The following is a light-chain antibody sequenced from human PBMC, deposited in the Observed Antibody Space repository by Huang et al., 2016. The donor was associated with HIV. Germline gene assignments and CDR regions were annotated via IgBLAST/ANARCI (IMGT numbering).Light chain of an antibody. CDR1: ESLAHSDGNTY. V-gene: IGKV2-30*02. Sequence: DVVMTQSPLSLPVTLGQPASISCRSDESLAHSDGNTYWNWFQQRPGQSPRRLIYKVSNRDAGVPDRFSGSWSGTDFTLKISRVEAEDIGVYYCMQGTLWPYTFGQGTKLEIK. CDR3: MQGTLWPYT. CDR2: KVS. J-gene: IGKJ2*01.